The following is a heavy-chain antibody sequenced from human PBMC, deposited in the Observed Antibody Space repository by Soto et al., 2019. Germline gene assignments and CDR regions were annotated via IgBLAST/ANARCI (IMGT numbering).Heavy chain of an antibody. CDR1: GGSISSYY. D-gene: IGHD1-26*01. CDR3: ARVSGAIVNWFDP. J-gene: IGHJ5*02. Sequence: SETLSLTCTVSGGSISSYYWSWIGQPPGKGLEWIGYIYYSGSTNYNPSLKSRVTISVDTSKNQFSLKLSSVTAADTAVYYCARVSGAIVNWFDPWGQGTLVTVSS. V-gene: IGHV4-59*01. CDR2: IYYSGST.